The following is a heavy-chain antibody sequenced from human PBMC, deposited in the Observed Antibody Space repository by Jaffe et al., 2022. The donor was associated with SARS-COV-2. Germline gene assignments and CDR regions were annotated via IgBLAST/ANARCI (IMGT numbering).Heavy chain of an antibody. Sequence: EVQLVESGGGLVQPGGSLRLSCAASGFTFSSYSMNWVRQAPGKGLEWVSYISSSSSTIYYADSVKGRFTISRDNAKNSLYLQMNSLRDEDTAVYYCARDREVNWNYPDAFDIWGQGTMVTVSS. CDR2: ISSSSSTI. V-gene: IGHV3-48*02. J-gene: IGHJ3*02. CDR3: ARDREVNWNYPDAFDI. D-gene: IGHD1-7*01. CDR1: GFTFSSYS.